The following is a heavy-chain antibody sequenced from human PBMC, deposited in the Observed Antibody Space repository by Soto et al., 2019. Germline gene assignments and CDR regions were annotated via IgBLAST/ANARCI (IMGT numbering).Heavy chain of an antibody. V-gene: IGHV3-23*01. J-gene: IGHJ6*02. Sequence: GGSLRLSCATSGFTFHDYAMSWVRQAPGKGLEWVSAIAFTGSATYYADSVKGRFTISRDNSKNMLYLQMNSLRAEDTAVYYCARDRAYSNLYYYYYGMDVWGQGTTVTVSS. CDR2: IAFTGSAT. CDR1: GFTFHDYA. D-gene: IGHD4-4*01. CDR3: ARDRAYSNLYYYYYGMDV.